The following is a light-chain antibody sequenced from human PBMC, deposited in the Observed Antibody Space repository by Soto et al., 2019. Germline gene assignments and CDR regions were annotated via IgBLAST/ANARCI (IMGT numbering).Light chain of an antibody. CDR1: SSYVGSYNY. CDR2: EAF. J-gene: IGLJ1*01. CDR3: SSYARSTTYV. Sequence: SALTQPASVSGSPGQSITISCTGTSSYVGSYNYVSWYQQHPGKAPKLLIYEAFKRPSGVANRFSGSKSGNTASLTISGLQAEDEADYYCSSYARSTTYVFGIGTKLTVL. V-gene: IGLV2-23*01.